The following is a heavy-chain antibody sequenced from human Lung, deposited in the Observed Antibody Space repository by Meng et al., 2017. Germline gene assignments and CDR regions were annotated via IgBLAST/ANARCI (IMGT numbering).Heavy chain of an antibody. CDR1: GGSFSDYY. D-gene: IGHD4-11*01. V-gene: IGHV4-34*01. Sequence: VQRQQWGAGLLKPSATLSLSFVVSGGSFSDYYWSWIRQPPGKGLEWIGEINHSGSTNYNPSLESRATISVDTSQNNLSLKLSSVTAADSAVYYCARGPTTMAHDFDYWGQGTLVTVSS. CDR3: ARGPTTMAHDFDY. CDR2: INHSGST. J-gene: IGHJ4*02.